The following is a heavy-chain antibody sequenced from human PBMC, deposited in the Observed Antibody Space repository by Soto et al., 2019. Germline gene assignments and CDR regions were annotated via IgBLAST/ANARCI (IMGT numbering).Heavy chain of an antibody. Sequence: QITLKESGPTLVKPTQTLTLTCTFSGFSLTTNGVGVGWIRQPPGKVLEWLALIYWNDDKRYSPSLKSRLTITKDTPKNQVALTMTNMDPVETATYYCAHTLSSADYVSWYFDLWGRGTLVTVSS. J-gene: IGHJ2*01. CDR2: IYWNDDK. CDR3: AHTLSSADYVSWYFDL. CDR1: GFSLTTNGVG. V-gene: IGHV2-5*01. D-gene: IGHD3-16*01.